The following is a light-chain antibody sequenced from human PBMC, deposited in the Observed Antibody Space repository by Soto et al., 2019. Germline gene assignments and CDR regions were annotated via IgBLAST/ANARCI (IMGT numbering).Light chain of an antibody. CDR3: KSYAGSNTDV. CDR2: EVV. CDR1: KSDIGVYDF. Sequence: QSALTQPPSASGSPGQSVTISCTGTKSDIGVYDFVSWYQHHPGKAPRLIIYEVVQRPSGVPDRFSGSKSGNTASLTVSGRQAADEADYSCKSYAGSNTDVFGSGTKVTVL. J-gene: IGLJ1*01. V-gene: IGLV2-8*01.